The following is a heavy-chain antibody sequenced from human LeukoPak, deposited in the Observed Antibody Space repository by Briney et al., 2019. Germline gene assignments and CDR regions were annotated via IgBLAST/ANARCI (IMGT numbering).Heavy chain of an antibody. CDR1: GFTFSSSA. CDR3: AKGRVGHSPGYYYGNDAFDI. CDR2: ISGSGSGGST. Sequence: GGSLRLSCAASGFTFSSSAMSWVRQAPGKGLEWVSSISGSGSGGSTYYADSVKGRFTISRDNSKNTLYLQMNSLIAEDTAVYYCAKGRVGHSPGYYYGNDAFDIWGQGTMVTVSS. J-gene: IGHJ3*02. V-gene: IGHV3-23*01. D-gene: IGHD3-22*01.